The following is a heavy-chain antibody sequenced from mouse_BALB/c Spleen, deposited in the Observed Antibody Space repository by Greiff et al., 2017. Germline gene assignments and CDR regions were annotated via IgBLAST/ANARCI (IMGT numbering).Heavy chain of an antibody. D-gene: IGHD2-1*01. CDR2: ISDGGSYT. CDR1: GFTFSDYY. J-gene: IGHJ1*01. CDR3: ARSMVTTDWYFDV. V-gene: IGHV5-4*02. Sequence: EVKLMESGGGLVKPGGSLKLSCAASGFTFSDYYMYWVRQTPEKRLEWVATISDGGSYTYYPDSVKGRFTISRDNAKNNLYLQMSSLKSEDTAMYYCARSMVTTDWYFDVWGAGTTVTVSS.